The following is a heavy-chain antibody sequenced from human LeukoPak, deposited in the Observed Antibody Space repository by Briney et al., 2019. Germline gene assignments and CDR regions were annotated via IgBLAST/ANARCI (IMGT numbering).Heavy chain of an antibody. CDR2: ISNFGDII. CDR1: GFTFSNYE. D-gene: IGHD3-10*02. Sequence: EGSLRLSCAASGFTFSNYEMNWVRQAPGKGLDWISHISNFGDIIHYADSVERRFTISRDNDKNSIYLHMNSLRAEDTAVYYCAELGITMIGGVWGKGTTVTISS. CDR3: AELGITMIGGV. J-gene: IGHJ6*03. V-gene: IGHV3-48*03.